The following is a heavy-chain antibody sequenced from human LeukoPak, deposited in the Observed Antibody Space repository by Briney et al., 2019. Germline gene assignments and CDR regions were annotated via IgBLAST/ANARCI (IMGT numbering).Heavy chain of an antibody. CDR1: GFTFTSSA. CDR3: AADGVGATPPYYFDY. V-gene: IGHV1-58*01. D-gene: IGHD1-26*01. Sequence: GASVKVSCKASGFTFTSSAVQWVRQARGQRLEWIGWIVVGSGNTNYAQKFQERVTITRDMSTSTAYMELSSLRSEDTAVYYCAADGVGATPPYYFDYWGQGTLVTVSS. CDR2: IVVGSGNT. J-gene: IGHJ4*02.